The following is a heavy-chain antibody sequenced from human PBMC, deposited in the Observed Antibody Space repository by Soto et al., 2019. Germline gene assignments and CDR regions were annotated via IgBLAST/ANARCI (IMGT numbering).Heavy chain of an antibody. CDR3: ARAQVSPRYCSSTSCIYWFDP. CDR1: GDTLSSYA. V-gene: IGHV1-69*13. CDR2: IIPIFGTE. Sequence: APVKVSCKASGDTLSSYAISWVRQAPGQGLEWMGGIIPIFGTENYAQKFQGRVTITADESTSTAYMELSSLRSEDTAVYYCARAQVSPRYCSSTSCIYWFDPWGQGTLVTVSS. D-gene: IGHD2-2*01. J-gene: IGHJ5*02.